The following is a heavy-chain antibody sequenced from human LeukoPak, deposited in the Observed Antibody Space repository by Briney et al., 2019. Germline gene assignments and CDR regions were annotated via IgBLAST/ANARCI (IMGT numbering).Heavy chain of an antibody. CDR2: IKQDGSEK. CDR1: GFTFSSYW. CDR3: ARGDNTVVVTGDAFDI. D-gene: IGHD2-21*02. J-gene: IGHJ3*02. V-gene: IGHV3-7*03. Sequence: GGSLRLSCAASGFTFSSYWMSWVRQAPGKGLEWVANIKQDGSEKYYVDSVKGRFTISRDNAKNSLYLQMNSLRAEDTAEYYCARGDNTVVVTGDAFDIWGQGTMDTVSS.